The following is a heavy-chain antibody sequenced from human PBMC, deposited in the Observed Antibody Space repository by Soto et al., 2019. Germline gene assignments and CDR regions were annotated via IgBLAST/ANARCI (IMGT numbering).Heavy chain of an antibody. CDR2: IYHSGTT. Sequence: SETLSLTCAVSGYSISSGYYWGWMRQPPGKGLEWIGIIYHSGTTYYNPSLKGRVTISVDTSKKQFSLKLSSVTAADTAVYYCARVRCSSTSCSMHYYYGMDVWGQGTTVTLSS. CDR3: ARVRCSSTSCSMHYYYGMDV. D-gene: IGHD2-2*01. CDR1: GYSISSGYY. V-gene: IGHV4-38-2*01. J-gene: IGHJ6*02.